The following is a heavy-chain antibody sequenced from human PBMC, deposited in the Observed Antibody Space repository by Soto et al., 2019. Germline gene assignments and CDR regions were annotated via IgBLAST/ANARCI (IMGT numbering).Heavy chain of an antibody. CDR2: IYYSGST. V-gene: IGHV4-39*01. J-gene: IGHJ5*02. CDR1: GGSISSSSYY. D-gene: IGHD6-19*01. CDR3: ASPGASYSSGWYWFDP. Sequence: QLQLQESGPGLVKPSETLSLTCTVSGGSISSSSYYWGWIRQPPGKGLEWIGSIYYSGSTYYNPSLKRRVTISVDTSKNQFSLKLSSVPAADTAVYYCASPGASYSSGWYWFDPWGQGTLVTVSS.